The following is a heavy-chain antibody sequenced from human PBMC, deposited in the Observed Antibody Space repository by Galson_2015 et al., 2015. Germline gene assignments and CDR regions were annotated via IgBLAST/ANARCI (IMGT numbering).Heavy chain of an antibody. CDR1: GFSFSYYG. V-gene: IGHV3-33*01. CDR3: ARDSGQFDYVWGSYFDY. D-gene: IGHD3-16*01. J-gene: IGHJ4*02. CDR2: IHYDGGNK. Sequence: SLRLSCAVSGFSFSYYGMHWVRQAPGTGLEWVAVIHYDGGNKNYADSVKGRFTISRDNSRNTLYLQMNSLRAEDTAVYYCARDSGQFDYVWGSYFDYWGQGNLVTVSP.